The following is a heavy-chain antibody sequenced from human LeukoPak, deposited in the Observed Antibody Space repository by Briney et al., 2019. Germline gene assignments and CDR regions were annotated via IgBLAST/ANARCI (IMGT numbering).Heavy chain of an antibody. CDR3: ARPTSKLGSFDY. J-gene: IGHJ4*02. Sequence: SETLSLTCTVSGYSISSSNYYWGWIRQPPGKGLEWIGTIYYSGSTYYNPSLKSRITISVDTSKNQFSLKMRSVTAADTAVYYCARPTSKLGSFDYWGQGTLVTVSS. CDR1: GYSISSSNYY. V-gene: IGHV4-39*01. CDR2: IYYSGST. D-gene: IGHD2/OR15-2a*01.